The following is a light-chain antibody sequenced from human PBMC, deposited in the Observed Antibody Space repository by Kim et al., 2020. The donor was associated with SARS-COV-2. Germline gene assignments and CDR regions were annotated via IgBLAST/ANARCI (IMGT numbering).Light chain of an antibody. CDR2: DVT. J-gene: IGLJ2*01. Sequence: QSALTQPRSVSGSPGQSVSISCTGTGSDVGAYNYVSWYQQHPGEAPKLMIYDVTKWPSGVPDRFSGSKSGNTASLTISGLQTEDEADYYCCSYAGGYTHVLFGGGTQLTVL. CDR3: CSYAGGYTHVL. V-gene: IGLV2-11*01. CDR1: GSDVGAYNY.